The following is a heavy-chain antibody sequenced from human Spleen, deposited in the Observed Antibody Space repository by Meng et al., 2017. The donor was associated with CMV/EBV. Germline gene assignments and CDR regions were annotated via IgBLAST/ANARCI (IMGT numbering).Heavy chain of an antibody. CDR1: GYSISSGYY. CDR2: IYHSGST. J-gene: IGHJ4*02. CDR3: ARGTYYYDSSARYFDS. Sequence: GSLRLSCTVSGYSISSGYYWGWIRQPPGKGLEWIGSIYHSGSTYYNPSLKSRVTISVDTSKNQFSLKLSSVTAADTAMYYCARGTYYYDSSARYFDSWGQGTLVTVSS. D-gene: IGHD3-22*01. V-gene: IGHV4-38-2*02.